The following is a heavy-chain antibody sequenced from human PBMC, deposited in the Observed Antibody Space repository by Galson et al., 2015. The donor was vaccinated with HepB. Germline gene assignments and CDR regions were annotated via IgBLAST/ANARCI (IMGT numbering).Heavy chain of an antibody. V-gene: IGHV5-10-1*01. D-gene: IGHD2-2*02. CDR1: GYSFTSYW. CDR2: IDPSDSYT. J-gene: IGHJ4*02. Sequence: QSGAEVKKPGESLRISCKGSGYSFTSYWISWVRQMPGKGLEWMGRIDPSDSYTNYSPSFQGHVTISADKSISTAYLQWSSLKASDTAMYYCARRGVGYCSSTSCHNYFDYWGQGTLVTVSS. CDR3: ARRGVGYCSSTSCHNYFDY.